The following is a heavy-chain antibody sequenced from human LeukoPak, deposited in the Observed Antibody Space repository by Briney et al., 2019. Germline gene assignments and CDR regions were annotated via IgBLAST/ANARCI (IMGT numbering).Heavy chain of an antibody. V-gene: IGHV3-21*06. CDR2: ICSNSNYI. Sequence: PGVSLRLSCAASGXXXSXXXXXXVXXXPXEXXEWVASICSNSNYIYYADSVKGRFTISRDNAKNSLYLQMHSLRAEDTAVYYCARDFHPSGYGYWGQGTLVSVSS. J-gene: IGHJ4*02. D-gene: IGHD5-12*01. CDR1: GXXXSXXX. CDR3: ARDFHPSGYGY.